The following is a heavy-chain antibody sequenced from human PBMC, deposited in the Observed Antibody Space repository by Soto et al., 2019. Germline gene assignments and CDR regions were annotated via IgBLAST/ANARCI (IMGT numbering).Heavy chain of an antibody. Sequence: QLQLQESGPGLVKPSETLSLTCTVSGGSISSTTFYWGWIRQSPGKGLEWIGSIYYIGNTYYNPSLESRVTISVDTSKNQFSLKLSSATAADTAVYYCMTQTVIRGEVVYWGQGTLATVSS. V-gene: IGHV4-39*01. CDR2: IYYIGNT. CDR1: GGSISSTTFY. J-gene: IGHJ4*02. D-gene: IGHD3-16*01. CDR3: MTQTVIRGEVVY.